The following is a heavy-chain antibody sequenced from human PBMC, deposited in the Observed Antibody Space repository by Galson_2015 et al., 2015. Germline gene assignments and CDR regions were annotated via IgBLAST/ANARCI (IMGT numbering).Heavy chain of an antibody. J-gene: IGHJ3*02. CDR3: AREDGAGGAFDI. D-gene: IGHD3-16*01. CDR2: IHYSGST. CDR1: GGAISNSGYY. Sequence: TLSLTCTVSGGAISNSGYYWSWFRQHPGKGLEWIGYIHYSGSTYYNPSLKSLITISVETSKNQISLKVTSVTAADTAVHYCAREDGAGGAFDIWGQGTMVTVSS. V-gene: IGHV4-31*01.